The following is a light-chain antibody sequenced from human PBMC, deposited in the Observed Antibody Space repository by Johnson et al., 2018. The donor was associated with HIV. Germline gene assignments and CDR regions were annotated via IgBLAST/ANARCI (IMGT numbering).Light chain of an antibody. CDR3: GTWDSSLGAYV. CDR2: ENN. Sequence: QSVLTQPPSVSAAPGQKVTISCSGSSSNIGNNYVSWYQQLPGTAPKLLIYENNKRPSGIPDRFSGSKSGTSATLGITGLQTGDEADYYCGTWDSSLGAYVFGTWTQVTVL. J-gene: IGLJ1*01. CDR1: SSNIGNNY. V-gene: IGLV1-51*02.